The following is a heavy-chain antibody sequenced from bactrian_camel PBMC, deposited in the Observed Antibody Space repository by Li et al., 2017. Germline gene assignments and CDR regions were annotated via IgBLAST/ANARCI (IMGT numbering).Heavy chain of an antibody. D-gene: IGHD3*01. Sequence: HVQLVESGGGSVPAGGSLRLSCAASAVGQSMYCMGWFRQAPGKEREGVASIGNDGEIRYADSVKGRFTISQDNAKNTLSLQMNSLESEDTAMYYCAARYGLGAKRGGFNYWGQGTQVTVS. CDR3: AARYGLGAKRGGFNY. J-gene: IGHJ4*01. CDR1: AVGQSMYC. V-gene: IGHV3S53*01. CDR2: IGNDGEI.